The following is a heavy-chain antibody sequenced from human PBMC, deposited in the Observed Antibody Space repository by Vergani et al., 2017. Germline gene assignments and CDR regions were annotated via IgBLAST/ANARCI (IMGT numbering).Heavy chain of an antibody. J-gene: IGHJ4*02. CDR3: ARTWYSSGWYDGFNY. D-gene: IGHD6-19*01. V-gene: IGHV7-4-1*02. Sequence: QVQLVQSGAEVKKPGSSVKVSCKASGGTFSSYAISWVRQAPGQGLEWMGGIITNTGNPTYAQGFTGRFVFSLDTSVSTAYLQISSLKAEDTAVYYCARTWYSSGWYDGFNYWGQGTLVTVSS. CDR2: IITNTGNP. CDR1: GGTFSSYA.